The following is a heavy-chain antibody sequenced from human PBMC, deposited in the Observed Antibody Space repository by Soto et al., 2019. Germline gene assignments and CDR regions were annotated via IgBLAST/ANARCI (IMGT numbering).Heavy chain of an antibody. J-gene: IGHJ3*02. CDR1: GFNFGDYV. D-gene: IGHD4-17*01. CDR2: VRSKAYGGTP. V-gene: IGHV3-49*03. CDR3: SRSKATTGWADAFDI. Sequence: GGSLRLSCAASGFNFGDYVMTWFRQAPGKGLEWVGFVRSKAYGGTPEHAASVKGRFTISRDDSNSVAYLQMNSLKTEDTGVYYCSRSKATTGWADAFDIWSQGTTVTVSS.